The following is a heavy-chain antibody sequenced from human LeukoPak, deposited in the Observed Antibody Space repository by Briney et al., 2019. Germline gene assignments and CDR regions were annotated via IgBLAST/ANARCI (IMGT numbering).Heavy chain of an antibody. CDR1: GFSFSSQW. CDR2: INQAGTGK. J-gene: IGHJ4*02. Sequence: GGSLRLSCAASGFSFSSQWMSWVRQAPGKGLEWVAIINQAGTGKYYVDSVKGRFTISRDNAENSLYLQMNSLRAEDTAVYYCARDLMGIAYRGAFYYWGQGTLVTVSS. V-gene: IGHV3-7*01. CDR3: ARDLMGIAYRGAFYY. D-gene: IGHD6-13*01.